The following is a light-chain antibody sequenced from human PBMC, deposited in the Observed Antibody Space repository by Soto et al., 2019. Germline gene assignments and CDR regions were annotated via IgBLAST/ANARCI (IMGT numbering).Light chain of an antibody. V-gene: IGKV1-5*03. CDR3: QQYHSYSS. CDR1: QSIGPW. J-gene: IGKJ1*01. CDR2: KAS. Sequence: DIPMTQSPSTLSASVGDTVTITCRASQSIGPWLAWYQQKPGRAPKLLIYKASSLESGVPLRFIGSGSGTDFTLTISSLQSVEFATYYCQQYHSYSSFGQGTKVEIK.